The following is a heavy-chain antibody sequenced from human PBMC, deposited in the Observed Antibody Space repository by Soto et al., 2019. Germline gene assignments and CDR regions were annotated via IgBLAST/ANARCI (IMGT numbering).Heavy chain of an antibody. CDR1: GGSISSSSYY. D-gene: IGHD6-13*01. Sequence: SETLSLTCTVSGGSISSSSYYWGWIRQPPGKGLEWIGTIYYSGSTYYKPSLKSRVTISVDTSKNQLSLKQSTVTAADTAVYYCARRRSSSNWNYWGQGTLVTVS. V-gene: IGHV4-39*01. CDR3: ARRRSSSNWNY. CDR2: IYYSGST. J-gene: IGHJ4*02.